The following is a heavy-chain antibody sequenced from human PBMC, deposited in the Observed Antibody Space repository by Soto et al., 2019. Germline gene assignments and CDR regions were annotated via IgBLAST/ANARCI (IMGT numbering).Heavy chain of an antibody. Sequence: SETLSLTCTVSGGSISSYYWSWIRQPPGKGLEWIGYIYYSGSTNYNPSLKSRVTISVDTSKNQFSLKLSSVTAADTAVYYCARTTRSYCTNGVCYSDYYYGMDVWGQGTTVTVSS. CDR3: ARTTRSYCTNGVCYSDYYYGMDV. CDR1: GGSISSYY. CDR2: IYYSGST. V-gene: IGHV4-59*01. D-gene: IGHD2-8*01. J-gene: IGHJ6*02.